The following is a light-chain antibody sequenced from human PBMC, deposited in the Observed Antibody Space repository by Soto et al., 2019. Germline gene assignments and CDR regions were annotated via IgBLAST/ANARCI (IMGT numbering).Light chain of an antibody. CDR1: QAVRSN. J-gene: IGKJ1*01. CDR2: GSS. V-gene: IGKV3-15*01. CDR3: QQYNDWPLT. Sequence: EIVMTQSPATLSVSPGERATLSCRASQAVRSNIAWYQQKPGQAPRLVIYGSSTRATGFPARFSGSGSGTEFTLTISSLQSEDFALYYCQQYNDWPLTFGQGTRVESK.